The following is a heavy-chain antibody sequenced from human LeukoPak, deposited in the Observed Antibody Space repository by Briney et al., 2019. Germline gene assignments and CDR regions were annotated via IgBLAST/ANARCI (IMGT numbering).Heavy chain of an antibody. CDR2: IDSKNGDT. Sequence: GASVKVSCKASGYTFTAYYMHWVRQAPGQGLEWMGWIDSKNGDTKYAQKFQNRLTISRDTSIGIAYMELRSLISDDTAVYYCARGGAYYYDSSGYQPFDYWGQGTLVTVSS. CDR3: ARGGAYYYDSSGYQPFDY. V-gene: IGHV1-2*02. CDR1: GYTFTAYY. J-gene: IGHJ4*02. D-gene: IGHD3-22*01.